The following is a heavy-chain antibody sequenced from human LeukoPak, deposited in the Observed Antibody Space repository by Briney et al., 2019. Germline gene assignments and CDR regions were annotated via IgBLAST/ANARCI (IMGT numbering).Heavy chain of an antibody. CDR3: ARVAAGIGFFQH. CDR2: IYYSGST. J-gene: IGHJ1*01. V-gene: IGHV4-59*08. Sequence: PSETLSHTCTVSGGSISSYYWSWIRQAPGKGLEWIGYIYYSGSTNYNPSLKSRVTISVDTSKNQLSLKLSSVTAADTAVYYCARVAAGIGFFQHWGQGTLVTVSS. D-gene: IGHD6-13*01. CDR1: GGSISSYY.